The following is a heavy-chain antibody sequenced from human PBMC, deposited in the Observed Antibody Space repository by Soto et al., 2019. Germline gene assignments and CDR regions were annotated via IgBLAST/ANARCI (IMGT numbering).Heavy chain of an antibody. CDR1: GYTFTGYY. Sequence: ASVKVSCKVSGYTFTGYYMHWVRQAPGQGLEWMGWINPNSGGTNYAQKFQGRVTMTRDTSISTAYMELSRLRSDDTAVYYCARDLGGNYYYYYGMDVWGQGTTVTVSS. CDR2: INPNSGGT. CDR3: ARDLGGNYYYYYGMDV. D-gene: IGHD1-1*01. V-gene: IGHV1-2*02. J-gene: IGHJ6*02.